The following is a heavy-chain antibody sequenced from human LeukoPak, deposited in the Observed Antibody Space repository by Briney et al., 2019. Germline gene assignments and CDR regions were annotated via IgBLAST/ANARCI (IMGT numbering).Heavy chain of an antibody. D-gene: IGHD2-15*01. V-gene: IGHV4-59*01. J-gene: IGHJ4*02. Sequence: SETLSLTCTVSGGSISSYYWSWIRRPPGKGLEWIGYIYYSGSTNYNPSLKSRVTISVDTSKNQFSLRLSSVTAADTAAYYCAGGVVAALDFDYWGQGTLVTVSS. CDR2: IYYSGST. CDR3: AGGVVAALDFDY. CDR1: GGSISSYY.